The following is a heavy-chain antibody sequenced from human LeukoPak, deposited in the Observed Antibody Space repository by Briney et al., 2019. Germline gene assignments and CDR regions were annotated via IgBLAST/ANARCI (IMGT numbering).Heavy chain of an antibody. CDR1: GFTFRNSD. Sequence: GGSLRLSCAASGFTFRNSDMNWVRQPPGKGLHWVSFILSTGGGTFYADSVKGRFTISRDNSKNTLYLQMNSLRAEDTAVYYCAKDYQDYYDSSGYYYDYWGQGTLVTVSS. D-gene: IGHD3-22*01. V-gene: IGHV3-23*01. CDR2: ILSTGGGT. J-gene: IGHJ4*02. CDR3: AKDYQDYYDSSGYYYDY.